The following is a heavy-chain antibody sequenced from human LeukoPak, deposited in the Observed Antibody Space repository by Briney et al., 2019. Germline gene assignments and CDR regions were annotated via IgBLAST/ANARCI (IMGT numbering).Heavy chain of an antibody. CDR3: ASLQAHGGNYFDS. J-gene: IGHJ4*02. CDR2: IYYNGKT. V-gene: IGHV4-59*08. D-gene: IGHD4-23*01. CDR1: GGSISRYY. Sequence: SETLSLTCTVSGGSISRYYWSWIRQPPGKGLEWIGYIYYNGKTIYNDSLRSRLTISIDTSKSHFSLKLTSVTAADTAIYYCASLQAHGGNYFDSWGQRTLVTVS.